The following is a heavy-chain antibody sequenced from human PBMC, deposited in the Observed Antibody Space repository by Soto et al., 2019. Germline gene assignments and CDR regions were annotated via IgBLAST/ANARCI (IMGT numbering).Heavy chain of an antibody. CDR3: AKAQWLLGGDYFDS. J-gene: IGHJ4*02. Sequence: LRLSCEASGFYFSVYAMAWVRQAPGKGLEWVSTIADTVGTTYYADSVKGRFTLSRDTSRSTLFLQMNSLRVEDTAVYYCAKAQWLLGGDYFDSWGQGTLVTVSS. V-gene: IGHV3-23*01. CDR2: IADTVGTT. CDR1: GFYFSVYA. D-gene: IGHD3-22*01.